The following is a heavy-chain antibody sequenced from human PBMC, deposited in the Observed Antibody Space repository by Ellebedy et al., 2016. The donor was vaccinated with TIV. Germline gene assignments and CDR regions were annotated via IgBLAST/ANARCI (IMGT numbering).Heavy chain of an antibody. CDR2: IGQDGGMK. V-gene: IGHV3-7*03. CDR3: AREVDGGAFDV. Sequence: GGSLRLSCAGSEFTFSSYWISWVRRAPGKGLEWVANIGQDGGMKYYLASVKGRFTVSRDNAKSSLYLEMNSLRAEDTALYYYAREVDGGAFDVWGQGTMATVSS. J-gene: IGHJ3*01. D-gene: IGHD3-10*01. CDR1: EFTFSSYW.